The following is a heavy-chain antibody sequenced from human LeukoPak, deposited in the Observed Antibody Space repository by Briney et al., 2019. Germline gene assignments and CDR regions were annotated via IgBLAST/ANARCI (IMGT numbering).Heavy chain of an antibody. V-gene: IGHV3-11*04. CDR1: GFTFSDHY. CDR2: ISSSSSTI. J-gene: IGHJ4*02. Sequence: GGSLRLSCAASGFTFSDHYMDWVRQAPGKGLEWVSYISSSSSTIYYADSVKGRFTISRDNAKNSLYLQMNSLRAEDTAVYYCARTLTYILDYWGQGTLVTVSS. CDR3: ARTLTYILDY.